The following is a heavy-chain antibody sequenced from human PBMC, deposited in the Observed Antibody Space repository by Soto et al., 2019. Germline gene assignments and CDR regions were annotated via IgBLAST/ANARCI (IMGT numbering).Heavy chain of an antibody. V-gene: IGHV3-30*18. J-gene: IGHJ4*02. CDR2: ISYDGSNK. CDR3: ANTGFGELFNLDY. Sequence: PWGSLRLSCAASGFTFSSYVMHWVRQDPGKGLEWVAVISYDGSNKYYADSVKGRLTISRDNSKNTLYLQMNSLRAEDTAVYYCANTGFGELFNLDYWGQGTLVTVS. CDR1: GFTFSSYV. D-gene: IGHD3-10*01.